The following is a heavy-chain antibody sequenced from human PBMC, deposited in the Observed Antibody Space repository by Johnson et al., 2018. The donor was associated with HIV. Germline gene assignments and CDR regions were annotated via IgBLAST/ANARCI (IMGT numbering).Heavy chain of an antibody. CDR1: GFTVSSNY. Sequence: EVQLVESGGGLVQPGGSLRLSCAASGFTVSSNYMSWVRQAPGKGLEWVSVIYSGGSTYYADSVKGRFTISRDNSKNTLYIQMNSLRAEDTAVYYCAREVYDSSGYYYDAFDIWGQGTMVTVSS. V-gene: IGHV3-66*01. CDR2: IYSGGST. D-gene: IGHD3-22*01. J-gene: IGHJ3*02. CDR3: AREVYDSSGYYYDAFDI.